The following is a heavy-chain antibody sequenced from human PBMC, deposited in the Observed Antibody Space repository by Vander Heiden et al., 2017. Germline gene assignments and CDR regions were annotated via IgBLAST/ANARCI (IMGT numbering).Heavy chain of an antibody. CDR1: GFRFSGYS. Sequence: EVQLVESGGGLVQPGGSLRLSCEGSGFRFSGYSMNWVRQAPGKGLEWISYISSSGSRVNDADSGKGRFTISRDNAKNSLYLQMNSRRDDDTAVYYCASRYCSGGSCYRLDAFDSWGQGTMVTVS. CDR2: ISSSGSRV. CDR3: ASRYCSGGSCYRLDAFDS. J-gene: IGHJ3*02. D-gene: IGHD2-15*01. V-gene: IGHV3-48*02.